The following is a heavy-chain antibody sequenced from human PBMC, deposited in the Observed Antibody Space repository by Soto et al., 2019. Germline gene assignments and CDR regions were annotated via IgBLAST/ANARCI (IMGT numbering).Heavy chain of an antibody. D-gene: IGHD2-15*01. CDR2: INPGSTHI. J-gene: IGHJ3*01. CDR3: ARGYCGGGGCYLRRDAFDV. CDR1: GFTFSSFH. V-gene: IGHV3-21*01. Sequence: EVQLVESGGGLVMPGGSLRLSCAASGFTFSSFHMNWVRQAPGKGLEWVSSINPGSTHIYYRDSGKGRFTISRDDSKNSVYVQRTGLRTEDTALYYGARGYCGGGGCYLRRDAFDVWGQGTMVTVSS.